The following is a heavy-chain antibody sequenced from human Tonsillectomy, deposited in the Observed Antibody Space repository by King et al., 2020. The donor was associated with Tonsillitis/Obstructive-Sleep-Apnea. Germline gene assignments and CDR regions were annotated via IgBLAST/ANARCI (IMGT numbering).Heavy chain of an antibody. CDR3: TREYRYSYGSAGMDV. D-gene: IGHD5-18*01. CDR1: GFTFGDYA. CDR2: IRSKAYGGTT. Sequence: VQLVESGGGLVQPGRSLRLSCTASGFTFGDYAMSWVRQAPGKGLEWVGFIRSKAYGGTTEYAASVKGRFTISRDDSKSIAYLQMNSLKTEVTAVYYCTREYRYSYGSAGMDVWGQGTTVTVSS. V-gene: IGHV3-49*04. J-gene: IGHJ6*02.